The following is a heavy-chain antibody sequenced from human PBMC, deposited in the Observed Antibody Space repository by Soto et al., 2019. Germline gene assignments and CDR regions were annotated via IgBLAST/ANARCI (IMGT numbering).Heavy chain of an antibody. CDR2: ISWNSGSI. CDR3: AKDMADYYDSSGYHYSAFDI. D-gene: IGHD3-22*01. Sequence: GGSLRLSCAASGFTFDDYAMHWVRQAPGKGLEWVSGISWNSGSIGYADSVKGRFTISRDNAKNSLYLQMNSLRAEDTALYYCAKDMADYYDSSGYHYSAFDIWGQGTMVTVSS. J-gene: IGHJ3*02. CDR1: GFTFDDYA. V-gene: IGHV3-9*01.